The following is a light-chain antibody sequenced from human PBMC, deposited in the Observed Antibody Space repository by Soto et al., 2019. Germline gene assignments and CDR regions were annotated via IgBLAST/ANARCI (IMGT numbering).Light chain of an antibody. CDR3: CSYAGIYTLV. Sequence: QSALTQPRSVSGSPGQSVTISCTGTSSDVGGYNFVSWHQQHPGKAPKLMIYDVSKRPSGVPDRFSGSKSGNTASLNISGLQAEDEADYYCCSYAGIYTLVFGTGTEVTVL. CDR2: DVS. J-gene: IGLJ1*01. CDR1: SSDVGGYNF. V-gene: IGLV2-11*01.